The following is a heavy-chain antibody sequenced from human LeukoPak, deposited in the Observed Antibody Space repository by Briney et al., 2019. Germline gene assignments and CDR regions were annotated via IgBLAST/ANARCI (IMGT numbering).Heavy chain of an antibody. CDR2: IYYSGST. CDR1: GGSISSSSYY. Sequence: SETLSLTCTVSGGSISSSSYYWGWIRQPPGKGLEWVGSIYYSGSTYYNPSLKSRVTISVDTSKNQFSLKLSSVTAADTAVYYCARQGVVSWFDPWGQGTLVTVSS. J-gene: IGHJ5*02. D-gene: IGHD3-3*01. CDR3: ARQGVVSWFDP. V-gene: IGHV4-39*01.